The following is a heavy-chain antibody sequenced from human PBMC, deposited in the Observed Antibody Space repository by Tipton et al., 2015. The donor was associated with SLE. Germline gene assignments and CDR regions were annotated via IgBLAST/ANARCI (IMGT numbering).Heavy chain of an antibody. Sequence: TLSLTCTVPGGSISSSSYYWGWIRQPPGKGLEWIGSIYYSGSTYYNPSPKSRVTISVDTSKNQFSLKLSSVTAADTAVYYCASQLAAAGTWSYWGQGTLVTVSS. D-gene: IGHD6-13*01. CDR3: ASQLAAAGTWSY. CDR1: GGSISSSSYY. V-gene: IGHV4-39*01. CDR2: IYYSGST. J-gene: IGHJ4*02.